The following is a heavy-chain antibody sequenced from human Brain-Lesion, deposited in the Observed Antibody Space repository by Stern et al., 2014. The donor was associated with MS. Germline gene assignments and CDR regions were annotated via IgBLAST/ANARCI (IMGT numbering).Heavy chain of an antibody. CDR2: IYYSGTT. D-gene: IGHD6-19*01. CDR1: GGSISSSNHY. CDR3: ARLVAGFYFDF. V-gene: IGHV4-39*01. Sequence: QLQLQESGPGLVKPSETLSLTCTVSGGSISSSNHYWGWIRQPPGKGLEWIGAIYYSGTTSYSPSLQSRVTLSVATSKNQFSLTLSSVTAADTAVYYCARLVAGFYFDFWGPGSPVTVSS. J-gene: IGHJ4*02.